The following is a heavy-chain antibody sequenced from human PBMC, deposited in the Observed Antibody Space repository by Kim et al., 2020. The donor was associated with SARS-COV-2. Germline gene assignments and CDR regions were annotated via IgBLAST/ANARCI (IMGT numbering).Heavy chain of an antibody. V-gene: IGHV4-4*02. D-gene: IGHD3-10*01. CDR2: IFYSGAT. CDR3: ARISSYSFDY. J-gene: IGHJ4*02. Sequence: SETLSLTCAVVGDSINSRNYWSWVRQSPGKGLEWIGEIFYSGATTYNPSVKRRVTISLDKAKNQFSLQLSSVTAADTAVYFCARISSYSFDYWGQGIRVTVSS. CDR1: GDSINSRNY.